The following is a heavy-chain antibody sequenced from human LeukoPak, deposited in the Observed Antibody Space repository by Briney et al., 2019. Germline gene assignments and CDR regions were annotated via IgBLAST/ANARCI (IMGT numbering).Heavy chain of an antibody. CDR1: EFTFSDYT. CDR3: VRVIYDSSAYYYDY. Sequence: GGSLRLSCSASEFTFSDYTMHWVRQAPGKGLQYVSAISSNRGSTYYADSLKARFTISRDNSKNTLYLEMSSLRVDDTAVYYCVRVIYDSSAYYYDYWGQGTLVTVSS. V-gene: IGHV3-64D*09. D-gene: IGHD3-22*01. CDR2: ISSNRGST. J-gene: IGHJ4*02.